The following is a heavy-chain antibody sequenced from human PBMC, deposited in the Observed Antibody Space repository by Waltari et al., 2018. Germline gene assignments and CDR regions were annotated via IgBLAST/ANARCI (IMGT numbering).Heavy chain of an antibody. CDR2: SKSKTDGETT. V-gene: IGHV3-15*01. Sequence: EEHLVESGGGLVKPGGSLRVSCAASGFTFSNAWMSWVRQAPGKGLEWVGRSKSKTDGETTDYAAPVKGRFTISRDDSKDTLYLQMNSLETEDTAVYYCRAFWSGYPAGYWGRGALVTVSS. CDR1: GFTFSNAW. J-gene: IGHJ4*02. D-gene: IGHD3-3*01. CDR3: RAFWSGYPAGY.